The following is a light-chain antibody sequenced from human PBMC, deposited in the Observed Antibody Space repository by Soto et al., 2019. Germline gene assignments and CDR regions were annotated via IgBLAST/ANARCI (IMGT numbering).Light chain of an antibody. CDR1: SSNIGSKT. CDR3: AAWDDSLNACV. V-gene: IGLV1-44*01. J-gene: IGLJ1*01. Sequence: QSVLTQAPSASGTPGQRVTISCSGSSSNIGSKTVNWYQQLPGMAPKLLIFNNHQRPSEVPDRFSGSKSGTSASLAISGLQSEDEADYYCAAWDDSLNACVFGTGTKVTVL. CDR2: NNH.